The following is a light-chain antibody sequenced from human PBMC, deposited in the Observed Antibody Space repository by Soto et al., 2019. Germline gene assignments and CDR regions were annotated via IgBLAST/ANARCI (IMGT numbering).Light chain of an antibody. V-gene: IGKV3-11*01. J-gene: IGKJ4*01. Sequence: EIVLTQSPATLSLSPGERATLRCRASQTVSTSLAWYQQRPGQASRLLIYDVSNRAAGVPARFSGSGSGTDFTLTISNLEPEDFAIYYCQERSNWPRLTFGGGTTVEIK. CDR1: QTVSTS. CDR2: DVS. CDR3: QERSNWPRLT.